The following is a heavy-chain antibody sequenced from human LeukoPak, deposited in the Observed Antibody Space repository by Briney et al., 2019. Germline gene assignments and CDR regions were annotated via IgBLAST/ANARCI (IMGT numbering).Heavy chain of an antibody. CDR3: AREAADTRALDP. V-gene: IGHV3-11*01. J-gene: IGHJ5*02. CDR2: ISSRPGTI. CDR1: GFTFSDYY. D-gene: IGHD6-25*01. Sequence: GGSLRLSCAASGFTFSDYYMSWIRQAPGKGLEWVSSISSRPGTIFYADSVKGRFTISRDNARNSLYLQMSSLRADDTALYYCAREAADTRALDPWGQGTLVAVSS.